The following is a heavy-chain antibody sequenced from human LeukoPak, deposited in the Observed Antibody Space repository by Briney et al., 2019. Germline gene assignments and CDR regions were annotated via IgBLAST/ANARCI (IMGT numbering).Heavy chain of an antibody. V-gene: IGHV1-2*02. CDR3: ATQYYYDSSGYPSA. Sequence: ASVKVSCKASGYTFTGYYMHWVRQAPGQGLEWMRWINPYSGGTNYAQKFQGRVTMTRDTSISTAYMDLSRLRSDDTALYYCATQYYYDSSGYPSAWGQGTLVTVSS. CDR1: GYTFTGYY. J-gene: IGHJ5*02. D-gene: IGHD3-22*01. CDR2: INPYSGGT.